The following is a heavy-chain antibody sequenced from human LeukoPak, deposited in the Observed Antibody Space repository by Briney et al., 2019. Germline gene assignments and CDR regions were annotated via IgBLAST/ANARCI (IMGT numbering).Heavy chain of an antibody. J-gene: IGHJ4*02. CDR2: INTGDIT. CDR3: VKGGFTYYDD. D-gene: IGHD3-22*01. V-gene: IGHV3-23*01. Sequence: PGGSLRLSCAASGFTFDYSAMTWVRQAPEKGLEWVSTINTGDITFYANSVKGRFTISRDNSKNALFLQMSSLRAEDTAIYYCVKGGFTYYDDWGQGTLVTVSS. CDR1: GFTFDYSA.